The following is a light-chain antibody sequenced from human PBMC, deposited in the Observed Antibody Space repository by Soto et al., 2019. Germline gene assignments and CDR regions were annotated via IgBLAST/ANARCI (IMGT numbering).Light chain of an antibody. CDR3: QHFNSFPPLFT. V-gene: IGKV1-9*01. CDR1: QDISNY. Sequence: IQLTPSPSPLSASVGGRVPIPFRARQDISNYLAWYQQKPGKAPQLLIYTSSPLQGGVPSKFFGSGSGTDFTLAINALQPEDFATYYCQHFNSFPPLFTFGPGTKVDIK. J-gene: IGKJ3*01. CDR2: TSS.